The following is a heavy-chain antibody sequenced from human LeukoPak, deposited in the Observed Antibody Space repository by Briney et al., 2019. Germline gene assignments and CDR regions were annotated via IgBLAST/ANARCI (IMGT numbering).Heavy chain of an antibody. V-gene: IGHV3-48*01. CDR1: GFTFSRYT. Sequence: GGSLRLSCVASGFTFSRYTMNWVRQAPGKGLERISYISSSGITIDYADSVKGRFTISRDNSKNTLYLQMNSLRAKDTVVYYCATAVHDYGDYWGQGTLVTVSS. CDR3: ATAVHDYGDY. D-gene: IGHD6-6*01. J-gene: IGHJ4*02. CDR2: ISSSGITI.